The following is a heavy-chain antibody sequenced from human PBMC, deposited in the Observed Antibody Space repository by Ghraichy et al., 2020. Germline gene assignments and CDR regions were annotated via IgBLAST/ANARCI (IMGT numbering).Heavy chain of an antibody. CDR1: GFTFDDYA. CDR3: AKDGTGYSSSWYVSFNYYYMDV. J-gene: IGHJ6*03. CDR2: ISWDGGST. Sequence: GGSLRLSCAASGFTFDDYAMHWVRQAPGKGLEWVSLISWDGGSTYYADSVKGRFTISRDNSKNSLYLQMNSLRAEDTALYYCAKDGTGYSSSWYVSFNYYYMDVWGKGTTVTVSS. D-gene: IGHD6-13*01. V-gene: IGHV3-43D*03.